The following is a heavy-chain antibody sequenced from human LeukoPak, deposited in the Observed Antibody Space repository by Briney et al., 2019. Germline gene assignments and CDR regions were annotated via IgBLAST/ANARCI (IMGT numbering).Heavy chain of an antibody. Sequence: GGSLRLSCAASRFTLSSYWMHWVRQAPGKGLVWVSRTNTDGSSTNYADSVKGRFTISRDNAMNTLYLQMNNLRAEDTAVYYCASRTGVYWGQGTLVSVSS. J-gene: IGHJ4*02. CDR1: RFTLSSYW. CDR3: ASRTGVY. D-gene: IGHD1-14*01. CDR2: TNTDGSST. V-gene: IGHV3-74*01.